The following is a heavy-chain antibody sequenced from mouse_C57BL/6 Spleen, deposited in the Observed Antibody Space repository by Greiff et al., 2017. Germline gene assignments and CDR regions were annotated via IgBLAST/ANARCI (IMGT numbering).Heavy chain of an antibody. CDR3: ARYGDYGNFAY. V-gene: IGHV7-3*01. CDR1: GFTFTDYY. J-gene: IGHJ3*01. CDR2: IRNKANGYTT. Sequence: EVKLMESGGGLVQPGGSLSLSCAASGFTFTDYYMSWVRQPPGKALEWLGFIRNKANGYTTEYSASVKGRFTISRDNSQSILYLQMNALRAEDSATYYCARYGDYGNFAYWGQGTLVTVSA. D-gene: IGHD2-1*01.